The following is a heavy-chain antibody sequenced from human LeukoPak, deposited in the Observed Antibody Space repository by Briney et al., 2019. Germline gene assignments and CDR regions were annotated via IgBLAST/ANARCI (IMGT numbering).Heavy chain of an antibody. CDR3: AKDSRQTYYYDSSGYYPIFDY. D-gene: IGHD3-22*01. Sequence: WGSLRLSCAASGFTFSSYAMSWVRQAPGKGLEWVSAISGSGGSTYYADSVKGRFTISRDNSKNTLYLQMNSLRAEDTAVYYCAKDSRQTYYYDSSGYYPIFDYWGQGTLVTVSS. CDR1: GFTFSSYA. V-gene: IGHV3-23*01. J-gene: IGHJ4*02. CDR2: ISGSGGST.